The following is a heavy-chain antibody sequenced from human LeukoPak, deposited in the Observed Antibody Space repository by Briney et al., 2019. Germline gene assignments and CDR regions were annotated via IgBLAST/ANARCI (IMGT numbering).Heavy chain of an antibody. V-gene: IGHV3-9*01. CDR1: GFTFDDYA. D-gene: IGHD2-15*01. Sequence: PGGSLRLSCAVSGFTFDDYAMHWVRQAPGKGLEWVSGISWNSGSIGYADSVKGRFTISRDNAKNSLYLQMNSLRAEDTALYYCARDLAGWWGQGTLVTVSS. CDR2: ISWNSGSI. J-gene: IGHJ4*02. CDR3: ARDLAGW.